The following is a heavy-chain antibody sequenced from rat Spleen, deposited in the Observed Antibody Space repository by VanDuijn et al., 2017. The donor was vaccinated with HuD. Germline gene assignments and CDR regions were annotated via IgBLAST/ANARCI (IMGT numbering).Heavy chain of an antibody. CDR2: ISYEGSST. V-gene: IGHV5-22*01. CDR3: ARRGSSHWYFDF. Sequence: EVQLVESGGGLVQPGRSLKLSCAASGFTFSDYYMAWVRQAPKKGLEWVASISYEGSSTYYGYSVKGRFTISRDNAKSTLYLQMNSLRSEDTATYYCARRGSSHWYFDFWGPGTMVTVSS. D-gene: IGHD5-1*01. J-gene: IGHJ1*01. CDR1: GFTFSDYY.